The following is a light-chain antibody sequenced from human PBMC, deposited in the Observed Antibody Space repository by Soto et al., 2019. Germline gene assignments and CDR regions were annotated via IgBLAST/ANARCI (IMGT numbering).Light chain of an antibody. CDR1: SSDVGTYNR. CDR2: EVN. V-gene: IGLV2-14*02. Sequence: QSVLTQPASVSGSPGQSITISCTGSSSDVGTYNRVSWYQQHPGKAPNLMIYEVNKRPSGVSNRFSGSKSGNTASLTISGLQPEDEADYYCSSYTTSNTRQIVLGTGTKVTVL. J-gene: IGLJ1*01. CDR3: SSYTTSNTRQIV.